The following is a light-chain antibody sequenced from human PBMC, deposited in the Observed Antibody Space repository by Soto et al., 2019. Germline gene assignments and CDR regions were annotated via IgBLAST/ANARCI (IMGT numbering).Light chain of an antibody. J-gene: IGKJ1*01. V-gene: IGKV1-5*01. Sequence: QSPSTLSASIGDRVTITCRASQSIGSWLAWYQQKPGKAPKLLIYGASTLESGVPSRLSGSGSGTEFTLTINSLQPDDFAIYYCQQYNTYSGTFGQGTKVDIK. CDR1: QSIGSW. CDR2: GAS. CDR3: QQYNTYSGT.